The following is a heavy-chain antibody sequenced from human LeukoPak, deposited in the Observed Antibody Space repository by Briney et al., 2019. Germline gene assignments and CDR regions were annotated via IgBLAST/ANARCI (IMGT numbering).Heavy chain of an antibody. D-gene: IGHD3-10*01. V-gene: IGHV1-2*02. J-gene: IGHJ6*03. CDR2: INPNSGGT. CDR3: ARGVTGIYYYYYMDF. CDR1: GYTFTAYH. Sequence: ASVKVSCKTSGYTFTAYHIHWVRQAPGHGLEWLGWINPNSGGTNFAQNFQGRVTMTRDTSISTAYMELSRLRSDDTAVYYCARGVTGIYYYYYMDFWGKGTTVTVSS.